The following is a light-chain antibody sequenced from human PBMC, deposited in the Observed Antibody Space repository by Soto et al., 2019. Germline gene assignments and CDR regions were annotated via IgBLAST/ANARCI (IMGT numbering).Light chain of an antibody. CDR1: STDVGRYNY. Sequence: QSALTQPASVSGSPGQSITISCTGTSTDVGRYNYVSWYQQHPGKAPKLMVYDVSHRPSWVSNRFSGSKSGITASLTISGLQAEDEADYYCTSYTSDSTYVFGTGTKVTVL. CDR2: DVS. CDR3: TSYTSDSTYV. V-gene: IGLV2-14*01. J-gene: IGLJ1*01.